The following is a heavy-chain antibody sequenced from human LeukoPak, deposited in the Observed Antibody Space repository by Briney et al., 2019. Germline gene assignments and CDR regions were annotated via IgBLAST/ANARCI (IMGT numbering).Heavy chain of an antibody. CDR2: ISSSSTVI. J-gene: IGHJ3*02. D-gene: IGHD6-13*01. V-gene: IGHV3-48*01. CDR3: AREPSGSSWYSLGAFDI. Sequence: GGSLRLSCTASGFTFSSYNMNWVRQAPGKGLEWISYISSSSTVIYHADSVSGRFTISRDNAKNSLYLQMNSLRAEDTAVYYCAREPSGSSWYSLGAFDIWGQGTMVTVSS. CDR1: GFTFSSYN.